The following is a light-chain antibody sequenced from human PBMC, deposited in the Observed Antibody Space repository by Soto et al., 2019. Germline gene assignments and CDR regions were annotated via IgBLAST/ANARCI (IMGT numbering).Light chain of an antibody. CDR2: GAS. V-gene: IGKV3-15*01. CDR1: QSVSTN. CDR3: QQYNYLIT. J-gene: IGKJ5*01. Sequence: ETVMTQSPSTLSVSPGERATLSCRASQSVSTNLAWYQHTPGQAPRLLISGASTRATGLPARFSGSGSGTDFTLTISRLEPEDFAVYYCQQYNYLITFGQGTRLEI.